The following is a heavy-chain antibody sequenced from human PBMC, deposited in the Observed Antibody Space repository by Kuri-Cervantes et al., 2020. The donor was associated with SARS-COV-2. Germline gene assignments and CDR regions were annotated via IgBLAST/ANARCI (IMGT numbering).Heavy chain of an antibody. Sequence: GSLRLSCAVYGGSFSGYYWSWIRQPPGKGLEWIGEINHSGSTNYNPSLKSRVTISVDTSKNQFSLKLSSVTAADTAVYYCARGRPPIYLGYCSSTSCHRYYFDHWGQGTLVTVSS. CDR3: ARGRPPIYLGYCSSTSCHRYYFDH. CDR1: GGSFSGYY. D-gene: IGHD2-2*01. J-gene: IGHJ4*02. V-gene: IGHV4-34*01. CDR2: INHSGST.